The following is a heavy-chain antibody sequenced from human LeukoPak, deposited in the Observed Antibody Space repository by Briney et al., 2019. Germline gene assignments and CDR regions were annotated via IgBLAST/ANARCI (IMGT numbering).Heavy chain of an antibody. CDR2: IYSGGST. V-gene: IGHV3-53*05. Sequence: GGSLRLSCAASGFTVSSNYMSWVRQAPGKGLEWVSVIYSGGSTYYADSVKGRFTISRDNSKNTLYLQMNSLRAEDTAVYYCARVGHYYDSSGYYSYFDYWGQGTLVTVSS. D-gene: IGHD3-22*01. CDR3: ARVGHYYDSSGYYSYFDY. CDR1: GFTVSSNY. J-gene: IGHJ4*02.